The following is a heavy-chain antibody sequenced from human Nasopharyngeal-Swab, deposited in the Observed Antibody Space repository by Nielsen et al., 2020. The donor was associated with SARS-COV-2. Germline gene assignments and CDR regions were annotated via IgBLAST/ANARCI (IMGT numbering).Heavy chain of an antibody. D-gene: IGHD6-13*01. CDR3: ARAGAAAPGVYYGMDV. Sequence: ASVKVSCKASGYTFTSYDINWVRQATGQGLEWMGWMNPNSGNTGYAQKFQGRVTMTRNTSISTAYMALSSLRSEDTAVYYCARAGAAAPGVYYGMDVWGQGTTVTVSS. J-gene: IGHJ6*02. V-gene: IGHV1-8*01. CDR1: GYTFTSYD. CDR2: MNPNSGNT.